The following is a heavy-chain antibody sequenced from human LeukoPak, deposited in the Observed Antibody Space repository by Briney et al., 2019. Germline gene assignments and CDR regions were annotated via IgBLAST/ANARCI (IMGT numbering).Heavy chain of an antibody. CDR1: GGSFSGYY. V-gene: IGHV4-34*01. CDR2: INHSGST. D-gene: IGHD4-17*01. Sequence: SETLSLTCAVYGGSFSGYYWSWIRQPPGKGPEWIGEINHSGSTNYNPSLKSRVTISVDTSKNQFSLKLSSVTAADTAVYYCARDNGDYALDYWGQGTLVTASS. CDR3: ARDNGDYALDY. J-gene: IGHJ4*02.